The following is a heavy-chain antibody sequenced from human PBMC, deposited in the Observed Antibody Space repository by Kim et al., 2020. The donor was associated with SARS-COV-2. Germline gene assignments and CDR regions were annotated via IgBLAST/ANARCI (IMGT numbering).Heavy chain of an antibody. V-gene: IGHV3-30*18. CDR1: GFTFSSYG. J-gene: IGHJ6*02. CDR3: AKDAKYYDFWSGYFPNPAGYYYDYYGMDV. D-gene: IGHD3-3*01. CDR2: ISYDGSNK. Sequence: GGSLRLSCAASGFTFSSYGMHWVRQAPGKGLEWVAVISYDGSNKYYADSVKGRFTISRDNSKNTLYLQMNSLRAEDTAVYYCAKDAKYYDFWSGYFPNPAGYYYDYYGMDVWRQGTTVTVSS.